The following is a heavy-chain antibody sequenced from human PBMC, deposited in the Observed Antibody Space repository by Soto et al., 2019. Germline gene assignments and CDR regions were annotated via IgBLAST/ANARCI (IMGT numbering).Heavy chain of an antibody. V-gene: IGHV3-11*05. CDR2: ISSSSSYT. J-gene: IGHJ2*01. Sequence: QVQLVESGGGLVKPGGSLRLSCAASGFTFSDYYMSWIRQAPGKGLEWVSYISSSSSYTNYADSVKGRFTISRDNAKNSMYPQMNSLRAEDTAVYYCARDLRGAAYYDILTGTDSGYFDLWGRGTLVTVSS. CDR3: ARDLRGAAYYDILTGTDSGYFDL. CDR1: GFTFSDYY. D-gene: IGHD3-9*01.